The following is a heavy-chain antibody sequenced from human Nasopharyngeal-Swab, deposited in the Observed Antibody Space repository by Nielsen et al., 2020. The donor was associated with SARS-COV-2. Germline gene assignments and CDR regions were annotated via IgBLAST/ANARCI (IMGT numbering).Heavy chain of an antibody. CDR1: GLTVRSHS. CDR2: ISSSSSYI. CDR3: ARDPHVDTAMDPYYYYGMDV. V-gene: IGHV3-21*01. D-gene: IGHD5-18*01. Sequence: GTPLCLSYAASGLTVRSHSMNWVCQAPGTGLEWVSSISSSSSYIYYADSVKGRFTISRDNAKNSLYLQMNSLRAEDTAVYYCARDPHVDTAMDPYYYYGMDVWGQGTTVTVSS. J-gene: IGHJ6*02.